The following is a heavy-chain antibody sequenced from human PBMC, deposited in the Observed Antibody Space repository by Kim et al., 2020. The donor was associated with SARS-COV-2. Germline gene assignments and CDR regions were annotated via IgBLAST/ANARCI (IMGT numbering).Heavy chain of an antibody. V-gene: IGHV4-39*01. CDR1: GGSISSSSYY. CDR3: ARHRYLGSSWHPYDAFDI. J-gene: IGHJ3*02. D-gene: IGHD6-13*01. CDR2: IYYSGST. Sequence: SETLSLTCTVSGGSISSSSYYWGWIRQPPGKGLEWIGSIYYSGSTYYNPSLKSRVTISVDTSKNQFSLKLSSVTAADTAVYYCARHRYLGSSWHPYDAFDIWGQGTMVTVSS.